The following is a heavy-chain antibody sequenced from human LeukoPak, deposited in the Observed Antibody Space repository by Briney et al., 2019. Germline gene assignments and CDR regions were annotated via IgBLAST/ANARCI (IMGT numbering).Heavy chain of an antibody. CDR2: ISAYNGNT. CDR1: GGTFSSYA. Sequence: ASVKVSCKASGGTFSSYAISWVRQAPGQGLEWMGWISAYNGNTNYAQKLQGRVTMTTDTSTSTAYMELRSLRSDDTAVYYCARDLNYGGNPERYFDYWGQGTLVTVSS. J-gene: IGHJ4*02. D-gene: IGHD4-23*01. CDR3: ARDLNYGGNPERYFDY. V-gene: IGHV1-18*01.